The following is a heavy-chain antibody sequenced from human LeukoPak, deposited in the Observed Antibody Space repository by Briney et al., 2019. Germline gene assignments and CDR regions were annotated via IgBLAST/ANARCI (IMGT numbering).Heavy chain of an antibody. V-gene: IGHV5-51*01. CDR2: IYPGDSDT. CDR1: GYSFTSYW. Sequence: GGSLKISCKGSGYSFTSYWIGWVRQMPGKGLEWMGIIYPGDSDTRYSPSFQGQVTISADKSISTAYLQWSSLKASDTAMYYCARGGRDYYYDSSGYFSYWGQGTLVTVSS. CDR3: ARGGRDYYYDSSGYFSY. D-gene: IGHD3-22*01. J-gene: IGHJ4*02.